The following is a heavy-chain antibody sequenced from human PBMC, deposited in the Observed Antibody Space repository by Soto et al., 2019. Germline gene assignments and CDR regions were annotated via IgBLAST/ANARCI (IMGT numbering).Heavy chain of an antibody. Sequence: LSLTCVISGDSVSTYNVARNWLRRSPSRGLEWLGRTYYSSKWINNYAASVKSRLTINADTSKNQFSLQLASVTPEDTALYYCARGIYSALDVWGQGTMVTVSS. CDR2: TYYSSKWIN. CDR1: GDSVSTYNVA. D-gene: IGHD1-26*01. J-gene: IGHJ3*01. V-gene: IGHV6-1*01. CDR3: ARGIYSALDV.